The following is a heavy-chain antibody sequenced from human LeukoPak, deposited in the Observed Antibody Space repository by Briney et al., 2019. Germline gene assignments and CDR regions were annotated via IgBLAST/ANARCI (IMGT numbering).Heavy chain of an antibody. CDR1: GFTFSSYG. J-gene: IGHJ4*02. V-gene: IGHV3-30*18. CDR2: ISYDGSNK. Sequence: GGSLRLSCAASGFTFSSYGMHWVRQAPGKGLEWVAVISYDGSNKYYADSVKGRFTISRDNSKNTLYLQMNSLRAEDTAVYYCAKDLGDSSGYYNSWGADYWGQGTLVTVSS. D-gene: IGHD3-22*01. CDR3: AKDLGDSSGYYNSWGADY.